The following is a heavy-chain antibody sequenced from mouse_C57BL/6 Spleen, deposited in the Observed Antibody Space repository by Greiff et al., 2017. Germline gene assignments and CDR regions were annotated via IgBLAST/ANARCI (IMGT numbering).Heavy chain of an antibody. CDR1: GFSLTSYG. J-gene: IGHJ1*03. D-gene: IGHD2-4*01. CDR2: IWRGGST. V-gene: IGHV2-5*01. Sequence: QVQLQQSGPGLVQPSQSLSITCTVSGFSLTSYGVHWVRQSPGKGLEWLGVIWRGGSTDHNAAFMSRLSITKDNSKSQVFFKMNSLQADDTAIYDCAKTDYDPPYGYFDVWGTGTTVTVSS. CDR3: AKTDYDPPYGYFDV.